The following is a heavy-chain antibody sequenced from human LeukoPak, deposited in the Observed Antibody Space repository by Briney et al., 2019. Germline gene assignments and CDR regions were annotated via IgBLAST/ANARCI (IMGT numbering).Heavy chain of an antibody. Sequence: GGSLRLSCAASGFTFSSYAMHWVRQAPGKGLEWVAVISYDGSNKYYADSVKGRFTISRDNSKNTLYLQMNSLRAEDTAVYYCARSKGYFDWFFDYWGQGTLVTVSS. D-gene: IGHD3-9*01. CDR1: GFTFSSYA. V-gene: IGHV3-30-3*01. J-gene: IGHJ4*02. CDR3: ARSKGYFDWFFDY. CDR2: ISYDGSNK.